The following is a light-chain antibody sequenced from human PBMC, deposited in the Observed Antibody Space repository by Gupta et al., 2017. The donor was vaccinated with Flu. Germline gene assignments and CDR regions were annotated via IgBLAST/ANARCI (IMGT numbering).Light chain of an antibody. Sequence: GDRVTSTCRKSKIVNTYLNWYQQKPGKAPKHLIYVASYLQSGVPSRFSGSRSGTDFTLAISNIQPEDFAAYYCGQRHSTWLTFGQGTQVEI. CDR3: GQRHSTWLT. J-gene: IGKJ4*01. CDR1: KIVNTY. V-gene: IGKV1-39*01. CDR2: VAS.